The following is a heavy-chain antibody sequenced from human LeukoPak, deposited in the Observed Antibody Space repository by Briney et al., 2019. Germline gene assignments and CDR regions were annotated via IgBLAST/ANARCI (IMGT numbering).Heavy chain of an antibody. V-gene: IGHV1-8*01. J-gene: IGHJ3*02. D-gene: IGHD3-3*01. CDR3: ATIFWSGYLYAFDI. Sequence: SVKVSYKASGYTFTSYDINWVRQATGQGLEWMAWMNPKSGNTGYAQKFQGRVTMTRNTSISTAYMELSSLRSEDTAVYYCATIFWSGYLYAFDIWGQGTMVTVSS. CDR1: GYTFTSYD. CDR2: MNPKSGNT.